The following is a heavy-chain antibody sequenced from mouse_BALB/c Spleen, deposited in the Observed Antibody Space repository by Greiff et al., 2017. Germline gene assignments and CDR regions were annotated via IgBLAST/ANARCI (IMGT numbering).Heavy chain of an antibody. D-gene: IGHD1-1*01. J-gene: IGHJ4*01. CDR3: ARHDYYGSLMDY. V-gene: IGHV2-6-2*01. CDR2: IWSDGST. CDR1: GFSLTSYG. Sequence: VMLVESGPDLVAPSQSLSITCTVSGFSLTSYGVHWVRQPPGKGLEWLVVIWSDGSTTYNSALKSRLSISKDNSKSQVFLKMNSLQTDDTAMYYCARHDYYGSLMDYWGQGTSVTVSS.